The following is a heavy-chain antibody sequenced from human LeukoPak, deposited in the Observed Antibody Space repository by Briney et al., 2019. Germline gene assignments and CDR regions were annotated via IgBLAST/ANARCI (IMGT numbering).Heavy chain of an antibody. CDR1: GFTFSSYS. CDR2: IYYSGNT. CDR3: ATDNSYGSGSYYT. J-gene: IGHJ4*02. V-gene: IGHV4-59*01. Sequence: GSLRLSCAASGFTFSSYSMNWVRQAPGKGLEWVGYIYYSGNTNYNPSLKSRVTISVDTSKNQFSLKLSSVTAADTAVYYCATDNSYGSGSYYTWGQGTLVTVSS. D-gene: IGHD3-10*01.